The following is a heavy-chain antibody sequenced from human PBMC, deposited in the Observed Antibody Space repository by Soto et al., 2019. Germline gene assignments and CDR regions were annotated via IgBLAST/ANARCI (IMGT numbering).Heavy chain of an antibody. CDR1: GFTFSSYA. D-gene: IGHD3-10*01. CDR2: ISYDGSNK. J-gene: IGHJ4*02. V-gene: IGHV3-30-3*01. CDR3: ARPDYGSGSYPDY. Sequence: QVQLVESGGGVVQPGMSLRLSCAASGFTFSSYAMQWVRQAPGKGLEWVAVISYDGSNKYYADSVKGRFTISRDNSKNTLYLQMNSLRAEDTAVYYCARPDYGSGSYPDYWGQGTLVTVSS.